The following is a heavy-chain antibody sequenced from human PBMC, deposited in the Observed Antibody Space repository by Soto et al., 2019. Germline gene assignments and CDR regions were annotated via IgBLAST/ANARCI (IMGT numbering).Heavy chain of an antibody. J-gene: IGHJ4*02. CDR1: GFTFSSYA. CDR2: ISYDGSNK. D-gene: IGHD3-22*01. CDR3: ARDYDSSGYYPNY. V-gene: IGHV3-30-3*01. Sequence: QVQLVESGGGVVQPGRSLRLSCAASGFTFSSYAMHWVRQAPGKGLEWVAVISYDGSNKYYADSVKGRFTISRDNSKNTLYQQMNSLRAEDTAVYYCARDYDSSGYYPNYWGQGTLVTVSS.